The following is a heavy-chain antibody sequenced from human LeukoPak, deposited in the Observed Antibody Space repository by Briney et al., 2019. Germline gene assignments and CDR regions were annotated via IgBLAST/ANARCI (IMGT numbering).Heavy chain of an antibody. CDR2: IIPIFGTA. V-gene: IGHV1-69*13. J-gene: IGHJ5*02. CDR3: AKSSTSRYSWFDP. CDR1: VGTFTIYA. D-gene: IGHD2-2*01. Sequence: ASVTVSFTSSVGTFTIYAISWVRQAPGPGQEWMGGIIPIFGTANYAQKFQGRVTITSDESTSTAYMELSRLRSEDTAGYYCAKSSTSRYSWFDPLGQGTLVTGSS.